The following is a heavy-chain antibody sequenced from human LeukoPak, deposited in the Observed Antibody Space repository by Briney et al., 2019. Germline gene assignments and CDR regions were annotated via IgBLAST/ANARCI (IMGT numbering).Heavy chain of an antibody. Sequence: GGSLRLSCTASGFTFSSYAMSWVRQAPGKGLEWVSTISDSGGSTYYADSLKGRFTISRDNAKTSLYLQMNSLRAEDTAVYYCARDLSGVTGYTYGRGIDYWGQGTLVTVSS. J-gene: IGHJ4*02. CDR2: ISDSGGST. D-gene: IGHD5-18*01. CDR3: ARDLSGVTGYTYGRGIDY. CDR1: GFTFSSYA. V-gene: IGHV3-23*01.